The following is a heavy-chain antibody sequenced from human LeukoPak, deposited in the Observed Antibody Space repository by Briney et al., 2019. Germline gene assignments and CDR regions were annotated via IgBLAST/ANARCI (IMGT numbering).Heavy chain of an antibody. CDR1: GFTFNTHR. CDR3: ARDRGFVGVFYSGIDV. J-gene: IGHJ6*02. CDR2: ISGTSTYI. V-gene: IGHV3-21*01. Sequence: PGGSLRLSCAASGFTFNTHRMHWVRQAPGKGLEWVSSISGTSTYIHYADSVRGRFTISRGNAKNSLYLQMNSLRAEDTAVYFCARDRGFVGVFYSGIDVWGQGTTITVSS. D-gene: IGHD4-11*01.